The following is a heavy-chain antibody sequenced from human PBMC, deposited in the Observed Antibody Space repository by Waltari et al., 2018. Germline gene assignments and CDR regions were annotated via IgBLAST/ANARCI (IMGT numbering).Heavy chain of an antibody. Sequence: QVQLVQSGAEVKKPGASVKVSCKASGYTFTSYDINWVRQATGQGLEWMGWLNPNIGNTGYAQKFHGRVTMTRNTSISTAYMELSSLRSEDTAVYYCARRTAHYFFYGMDVWGQGTTVTVSS. V-gene: IGHV1-8*01. CDR2: LNPNIGNT. CDR1: GYTFTSYD. J-gene: IGHJ6*02. D-gene: IGHD1-1*01. CDR3: ARRTAHYFFYGMDV.